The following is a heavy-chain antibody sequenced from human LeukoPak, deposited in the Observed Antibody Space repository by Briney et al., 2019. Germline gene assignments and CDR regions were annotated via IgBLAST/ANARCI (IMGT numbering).Heavy chain of an antibody. Sequence: GRSLRLSCAASGFTFDDYAMHWVRQAPGKGLEWVSGISWNSGTIGYADSVKGRFTISRDNAKNSLYLQMNSLRAEDTALYYCAKTYDTSGYPFGAIGIWGQGTMVTVSS. J-gene: IGHJ3*02. CDR3: AKTYDTSGYPFGAIGI. CDR1: GFTFDDYA. V-gene: IGHV3-9*01. D-gene: IGHD3-22*01. CDR2: ISWNSGTI.